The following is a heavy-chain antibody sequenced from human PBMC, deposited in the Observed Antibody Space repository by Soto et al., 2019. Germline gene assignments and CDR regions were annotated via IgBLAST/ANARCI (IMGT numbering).Heavy chain of an antibody. CDR1: GFTFSDYA. Sequence: VQLVESGGGVVQPGRSLRLSCAASGFTFSDYAMHWVRQAPGKGLEWVAVVSHDGRNTHYADSVKGRFTISRDSSKNTVPLEMTSLSAEDTAVYYCARGGRQWLVTSDFKAWGQGALVTVAS. CDR2: VSHDGRNT. V-gene: IGHV3-30*03. D-gene: IGHD6-19*01. CDR3: ARGGRQWLVTSDFKA. J-gene: IGHJ5*02.